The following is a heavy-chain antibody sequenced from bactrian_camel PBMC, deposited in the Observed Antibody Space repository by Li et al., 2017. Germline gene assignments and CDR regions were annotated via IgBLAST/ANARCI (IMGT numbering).Heavy chain of an antibody. J-gene: IGHJ4*01. CDR2: IQGDGNT. Sequence: HVQLVESGGGSVQAGGSLRLSCEASNFNASSYCMAWFRQAPGKGREAVAVIQGDGNTLYADSVKGRFTISKDKDKNILYLQMSSLKPEDSAMYYCAAGRSFWKGGKWLCASRMRIGTGARGPRSPSP. V-gene: IGHV3S6*01. CDR1: NFNASSYC. D-gene: IGHD2*01. CDR3: AAGRSFWKGGKWLCASRMRIGT.